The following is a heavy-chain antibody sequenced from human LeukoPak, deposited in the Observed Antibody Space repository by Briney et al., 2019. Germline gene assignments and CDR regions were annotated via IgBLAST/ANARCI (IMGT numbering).Heavy chain of an antibody. D-gene: IGHD6-19*01. CDR3: AKSLGWYYFDF. V-gene: IGHV3-33*06. Sequence: GGSLRLSCAASGFTFSSYGMHWVRQAPGKGLEWVAVIWYDGSNKYYADSVKGRFTISRDNSKNTLYLQMNSLRAEDTAVYYCAKSLGWYYFDFWGQGTLVTVSS. CDR2: IWYDGSNK. CDR1: GFTFSSYG. J-gene: IGHJ4*02.